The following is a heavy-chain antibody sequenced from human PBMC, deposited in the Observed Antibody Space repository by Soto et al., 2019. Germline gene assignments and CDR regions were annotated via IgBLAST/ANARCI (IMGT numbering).Heavy chain of an antibody. CDR2: ISYDGSNK. Sequence: QVQLVESGGGVVQSGRSLRLSCAASGFTFSSYGMHWVRQAPGKGLEWVAVISYDGSNKYYADSVKGRFTISRDNSKNTLYLQMNSLRAEDTAVYYCAKDWSDYDILTGADYWGQGTLVTVSS. V-gene: IGHV3-30*18. J-gene: IGHJ4*02. CDR3: AKDWSDYDILTGADY. CDR1: GFTFSSYG. D-gene: IGHD3-9*01.